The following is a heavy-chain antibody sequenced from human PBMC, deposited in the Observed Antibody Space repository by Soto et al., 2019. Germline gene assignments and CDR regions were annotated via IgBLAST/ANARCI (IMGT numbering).Heavy chain of an antibody. Sequence: QVQLLQSGGGLVKSGGSLRLSCAASGFTFSSSYMSWIRQAPGKGLEWVSYISSSGVSMYYADSVKGRFTISRDNANNSLYLQMNSLRAEDTAVYYCARGGFNYASWGQGTLVTVSP. CDR3: ARGGFNYAS. CDR2: ISSSGVSM. V-gene: IGHV3-11*01. CDR1: GFTFSSSY. D-gene: IGHD5-18*01. J-gene: IGHJ5*02.